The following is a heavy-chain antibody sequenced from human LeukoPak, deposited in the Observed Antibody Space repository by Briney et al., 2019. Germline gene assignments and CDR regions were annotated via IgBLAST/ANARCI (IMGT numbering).Heavy chain of an antibody. CDR1: GYTFTSYD. CDR3: ATRVPNFTGNDY. J-gene: IGHJ4*02. Sequence: ASVKVSCKASGYTFTSYDINWVRQATGQGLEWMGWMNPNSGNTGYAQKFQGRVTITRNTSISTAYMELSSLRSEDTAVYYCATRVPNFTGNDYWGQGTLVTVSS. D-gene: IGHD2-2*01. V-gene: IGHV1-8*03. CDR2: MNPNSGNT.